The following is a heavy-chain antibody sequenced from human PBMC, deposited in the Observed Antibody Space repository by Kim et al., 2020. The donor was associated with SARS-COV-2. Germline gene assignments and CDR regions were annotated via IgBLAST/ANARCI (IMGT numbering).Heavy chain of an antibody. Sequence: ASVKVSCKASGYTFTSYDINWVRQATGQGLEWMGWMNPNSGNTGYAQKFQGRVTMTRYTSISTAYMELSSLRSEDTAVYYCARAKLVQGVFYYYYMDVWGKGTTVTVSS. CDR3: ARAKLVQGVFYYYYMDV. J-gene: IGHJ6*03. V-gene: IGHV1-8*01. CDR1: GYTFTSYD. D-gene: IGHD3-10*01. CDR2: MNPNSGNT.